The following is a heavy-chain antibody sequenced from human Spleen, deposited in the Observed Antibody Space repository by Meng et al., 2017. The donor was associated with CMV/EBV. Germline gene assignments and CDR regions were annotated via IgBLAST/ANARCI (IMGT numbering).Heavy chain of an antibody. D-gene: IGHD5-24*01. CDR1: GGSISSFS. J-gene: IGHJ4*02. Sequence: SETLSLTCTVSGGSISSFSWNWIRQPPGRGLEWIGYIYYSGSTTYNPSLKSRVTTSLDTSKNQFSLKLTSVTAADTAVYYCARWDGQLYYFDYWGQGTLVTVSS. CDR3: ARWDGQLYYFDY. CDR2: IYYSGST. V-gene: IGHV4-59*01.